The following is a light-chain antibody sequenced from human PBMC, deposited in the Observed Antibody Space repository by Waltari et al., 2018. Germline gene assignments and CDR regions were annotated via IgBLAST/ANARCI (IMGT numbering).Light chain of an antibody. CDR1: KLEDRY. Sequence: SYELTQPPSVSVSPGQTASITCSGDKLEDRYVCWYQQKPGRSPVLVLHQDSKRPSGIPERFSGFNSGNTATLTISETQAMDEADYYCQAWDRNTYVVFGGGTKLTVL. CDR2: QDS. CDR3: QAWDRNTYVV. V-gene: IGLV3-1*01. J-gene: IGLJ2*01.